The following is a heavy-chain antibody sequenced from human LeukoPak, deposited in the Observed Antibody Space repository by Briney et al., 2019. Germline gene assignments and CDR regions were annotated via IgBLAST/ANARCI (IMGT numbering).Heavy chain of an antibody. J-gene: IGHJ4*02. Sequence: GGSLRLSCAASGFTFSSYAMHWVRQAPGKGLEWVAVISYDGSNKYYADSVKGRFTISRDNSKNTLYLQMNSLRAEDTAVYYCASGPPSIAAPADYWGQGTLVTVSS. CDR2: ISYDGSNK. V-gene: IGHV3-30*04. D-gene: IGHD6-6*01. CDR1: GFTFSSYA. CDR3: ASGPPSIAAPADY.